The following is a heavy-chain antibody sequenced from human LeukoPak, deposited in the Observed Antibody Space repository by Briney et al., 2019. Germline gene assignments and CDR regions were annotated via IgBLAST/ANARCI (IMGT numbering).Heavy chain of an antibody. CDR2: IIRRRSTI. D-gene: IGHD3-10*01. V-gene: IGHV3-48*01. Sequence: PGGSLRLSCAASGFTFSSYSMNWVRQARGKWREWGSYIIRRRSTIYYPSSVKGRFTISRDKAKNPLYLQMNSLRREGTAVDYCARRARGDVYHYSYYMDVWGKGTTVTISS. CDR3: ARRARGDVYHYSYYMDV. J-gene: IGHJ6*03. CDR1: GFTFSSYS.